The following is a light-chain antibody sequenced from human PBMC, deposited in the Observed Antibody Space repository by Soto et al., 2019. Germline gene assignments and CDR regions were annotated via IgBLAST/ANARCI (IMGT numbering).Light chain of an antibody. CDR1: QSVSGY. CDR2: DAS. CDR3: QQRSNWPPMYS. J-gene: IGKJ2*01. Sequence: EIVLTQSPVTLSLSPGERATFSCRASQSVSGYVAWYQQKPGQAPRLLIYDASNRATGIPARFSGSGSGTDFTLTISRLESEDFAVYYCQQRSNWPPMYSFGQGTKLEIK. V-gene: IGKV3-11*01.